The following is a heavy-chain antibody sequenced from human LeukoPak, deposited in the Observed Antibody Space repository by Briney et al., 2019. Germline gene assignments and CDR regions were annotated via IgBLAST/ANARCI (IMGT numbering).Heavy chain of an antibody. Sequence: GGSLRLSCAASGFTFSSYWMHWVRQVPGKGLVWVSQINIDGSRTTYADSVKGRFTISRDNAKNTLYLQMNSLRAEDTAVYYCARYCSSTSCYNSWGQGTLVTVSS. V-gene: IGHV3-74*03. CDR1: GFTFSSYW. CDR3: ARYCSSTSCYNS. J-gene: IGHJ4*02. CDR2: INIDGSRT. D-gene: IGHD2-2*02.